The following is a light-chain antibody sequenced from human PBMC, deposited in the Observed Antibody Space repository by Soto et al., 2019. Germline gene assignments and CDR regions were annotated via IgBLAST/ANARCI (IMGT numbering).Light chain of an antibody. Sequence: DIQMTQSPSSLSASVGDRVTITCRASQSIDNYCNWYQQKPGQVPKLLIYAASSLQSGAPSRFSGSGSGTDFTLTISSLQPEDVGTYYCQQSYPARTFGQGTKVEIK. CDR1: QSIDNY. CDR3: QQSYPART. V-gene: IGKV1-39*01. J-gene: IGKJ1*01. CDR2: AAS.